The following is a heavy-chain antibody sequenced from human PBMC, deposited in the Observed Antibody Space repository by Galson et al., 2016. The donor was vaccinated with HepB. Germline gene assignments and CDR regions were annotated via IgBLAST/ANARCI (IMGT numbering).Heavy chain of an antibody. D-gene: IGHD6-6*01. CDR2: ISYNGGHQ. Sequence: SLRLSCAASGFTFTNHGVHWVRQAPGKGLEWVALISYNGGHQYYADSVKGRFTISRDNSKNTVSLQMNSLTPEDTAVYYCAKDRYSSSYYFDFWGQGALVTVSS. CDR1: GFTFTNHG. J-gene: IGHJ4*02. CDR3: AKDRYSSSYYFDF. V-gene: IGHV3-30*18.